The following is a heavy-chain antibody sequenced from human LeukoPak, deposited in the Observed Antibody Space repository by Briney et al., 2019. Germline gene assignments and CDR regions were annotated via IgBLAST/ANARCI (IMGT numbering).Heavy chain of an antibody. Sequence: SETLSLTCAVYGGSFSSYYWSWIRQFPGKGLEWIGEINHSGSANYNPSLKSRVTISVDTSNNQFSLKLSSVTAADTAVYYCARHGYSSSWYYLDYWGQGTLVTVSS. CDR1: GGSFSSYY. D-gene: IGHD6-13*01. V-gene: IGHV4-34*01. CDR3: ARHGYSSSWYYLDY. CDR2: INHSGSA. J-gene: IGHJ4*02.